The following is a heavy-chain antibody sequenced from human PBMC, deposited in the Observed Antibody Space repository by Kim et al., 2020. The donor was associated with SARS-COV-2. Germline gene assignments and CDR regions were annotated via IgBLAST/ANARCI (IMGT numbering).Heavy chain of an antibody. V-gene: IGHV2-70*01. J-gene: IGHJ6*02. CDR2: IDGDDDE. D-gene: IGHD1-20*01. Sequence: SGPTLVKPTETLTLTCTFSGFSLSTAEMSVTWMRQPPGGALEWLALIDGDDDEYYSPSLESRLHIFKDTIKNQVVLSVINMAPADTGTYFCARMSTDVTEGLSPVYYGMDVWGQGTTVTV. CDR1: GFSLSTAEMS. CDR3: ARMSTDVTEGLSPVYYGMDV.